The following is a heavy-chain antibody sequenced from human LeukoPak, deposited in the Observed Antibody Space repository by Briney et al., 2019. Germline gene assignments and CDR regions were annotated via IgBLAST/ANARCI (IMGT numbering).Heavy chain of an antibody. CDR1: GVTFRSCG. CDR3: TTKVIRANSVDDYDD. CDR2: ISSDGNDK. Sequence: GGSLRLSCAVSGVTFRSCGMHWVRQAPGKGLEWVALISSDGNDKLYGDSVRGRFTISRDDSKSTLYLQMNSLRAEDTAVYYCTTKVIRANSVDDYDDWGQGTLVTVSS. J-gene: IGHJ4*02. D-gene: IGHD5/OR15-5a*01. V-gene: IGHV3-30*03.